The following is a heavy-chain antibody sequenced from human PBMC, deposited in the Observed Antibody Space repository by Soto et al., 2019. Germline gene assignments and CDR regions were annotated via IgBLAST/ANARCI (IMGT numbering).Heavy chain of an antibody. CDR2: ISAYNGNT. CDR1: GYTFTSYG. D-gene: IGHD4-17*01. V-gene: IGHV1-18*01. Sequence: QVQLVQSGAEVKKPGASVKVSCKASGYTFTSYGISWVRQAPGQGLEWMGWISAYNGNTNYAQKLQGRVTMTTDTSTSTAYMELSSLRSDDTAVYYCASTVTKGTTGGDAFDIWGQGTMVTVSS. J-gene: IGHJ3*02. CDR3: ASTVTKGTTGGDAFDI.